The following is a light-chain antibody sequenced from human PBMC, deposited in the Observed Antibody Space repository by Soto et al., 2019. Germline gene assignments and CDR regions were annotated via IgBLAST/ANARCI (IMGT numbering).Light chain of an antibody. CDR3: SSYTSSNSVV. J-gene: IGLJ2*01. V-gene: IGLV2-14*01. CDR2: EVI. Sequence: QSALTQPASVSGSPGQSITISCTGTTSDVGGYSYVSWYQHHPGDAPKLIIYEVINRPSGVSNRFSGSRSGNTASLTIFGLQAEDEADYYCSSYTSSNSVVFGGGTKLTVL. CDR1: TSDVGGYSY.